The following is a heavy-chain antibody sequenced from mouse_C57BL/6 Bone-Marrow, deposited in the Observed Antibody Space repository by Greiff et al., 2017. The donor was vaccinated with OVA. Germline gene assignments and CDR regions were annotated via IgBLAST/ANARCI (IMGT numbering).Heavy chain of an antibody. CDR1: GFTFSDYY. J-gene: IGHJ3*01. CDR3: ARGNWDGTWFAY. CDR2: INYDGSST. V-gene: IGHV5-16*02. Sequence: EVHLVESEGGLVQPGSSMKLSCTASGFTFSDYYMAWVRQVPEKGLEWVANINYDGSSTYYLDSLKSRFIISRDNAKNILYLQMSSLKSEDTALYYCARGNWDGTWFAYWGQGTLVTVSA. D-gene: IGHD4-1*01.